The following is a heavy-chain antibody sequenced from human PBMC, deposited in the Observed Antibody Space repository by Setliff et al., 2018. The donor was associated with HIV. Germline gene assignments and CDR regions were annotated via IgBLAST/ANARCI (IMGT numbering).Heavy chain of an antibody. CDR1: GFTFNNAW. CDR2: KWNDGKNE. J-gene: IGHJ4*02. CDR3: ARANPYYYYDSSGYYHDY. V-gene: IGHV3-33*01. Sequence: GGSLRLSCAASGFTFNNAWMTWVRQAPGKGPEWVAVKWNDGKNEGYSDSAKGRFTISRDDSNNVLYLQMNSLKTEDTAVYYCARANPYYYYDSSGYYHDYWGQGTLVTVSS. D-gene: IGHD3-22*01.